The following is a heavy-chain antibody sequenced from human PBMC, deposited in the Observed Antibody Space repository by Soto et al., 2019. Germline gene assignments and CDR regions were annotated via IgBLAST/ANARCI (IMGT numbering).Heavy chain of an antibody. D-gene: IGHD3-10*01. CDR3: ARHSEPITTVRGAPQIDFLY. V-gene: IGHV5-51*01. CDR1: GYSFTSYW. J-gene: IGHJ4*02. CDR2: LYPVYSET. Sequence: PGESLKISCKGSGYSFTSYWIAWVRQMPGKGLEWMGSLYPVYSETRYRPSFQGQVIISADKSVSTAYLQWSSLKASDTAMYYCARHSEPITTVRGAPQIDFLYWGQGTLVTVSS.